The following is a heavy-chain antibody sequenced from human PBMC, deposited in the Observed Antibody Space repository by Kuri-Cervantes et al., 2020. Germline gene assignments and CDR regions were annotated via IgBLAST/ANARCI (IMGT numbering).Heavy chain of an antibody. CDR1: GFTFSSYG. V-gene: IGHV3-33*01. J-gene: IGHJ6*02. Sequence: GGSLRLSCAASGFTFSSYGTHWVRQAPGKGLEWVAVIWYDGSNKYYADSVKGRFTISRDNSKNTLYLQMNSLRAEDTAVYYCARDGDTAMVTGYYYYYGMDVWGQGTTVTVSS. D-gene: IGHD5-18*01. CDR3: ARDGDTAMVTGYYYYYGMDV. CDR2: IWYDGSNK.